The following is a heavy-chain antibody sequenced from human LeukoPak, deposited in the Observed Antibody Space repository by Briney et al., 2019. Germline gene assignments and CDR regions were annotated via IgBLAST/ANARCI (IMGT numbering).Heavy chain of an antibody. CDR3: ARTVPAAIEYYFDY. Sequence: SETLSLTCTVSGGSISSGGYYWSWIRQHPGKGLERVGYIYYSGSTYYNPSLKSRVTISVDTSKNQFSLKLSSVTAADTAVYYCARTVPAAIEYYFDYWGQGTLVTVSS. V-gene: IGHV4-31*03. D-gene: IGHD2-2*01. J-gene: IGHJ4*02. CDR2: IYYSGST. CDR1: GGSISSGGYY.